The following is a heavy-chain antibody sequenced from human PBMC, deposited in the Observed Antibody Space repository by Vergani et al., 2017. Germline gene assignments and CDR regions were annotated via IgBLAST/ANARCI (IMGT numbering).Heavy chain of an antibody. CDR1: GFTFDDYA. D-gene: IGHD3-22*01. V-gene: IGHV3-9*01. CDR2: ISWSSGSV. J-gene: IGHJ4*02. Sequence: EVQLVESGGGLVQPGRSLRLSCAASGFTFDDYAMHWVRQAPGKGLEWVSGISWSSGSVGYADSVKGRFTISRDNAKNSLYLQMNSLRAEDTALYYCAKATYYYDSSGYYGGFDYWGQGTLVTVSS. CDR3: AKATYYYDSSGYYGGFDY.